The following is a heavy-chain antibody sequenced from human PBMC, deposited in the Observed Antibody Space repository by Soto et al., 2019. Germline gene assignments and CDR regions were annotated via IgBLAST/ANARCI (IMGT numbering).Heavy chain of an antibody. Sequence: SETLSLTCTVSGGSISSSSYYWGWIRQPPGKGLEWIGSIYYSGSTYYNPSLKSRVTISVDTSKNQFSLKLSSVTAADTAMYYCARGYCSGGSCYSLPLYYFDYWGQGTLVTVSS. V-gene: IGHV4-39*01. CDR3: ARGYCSGGSCYSLPLYYFDY. CDR2: IYYSGST. D-gene: IGHD2-15*01. J-gene: IGHJ4*02. CDR1: GGSISSSSYY.